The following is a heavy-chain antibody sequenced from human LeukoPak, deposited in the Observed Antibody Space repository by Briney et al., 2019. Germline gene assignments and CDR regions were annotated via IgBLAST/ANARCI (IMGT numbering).Heavy chain of an antibody. V-gene: IGHV1-2*02. CDR1: GYTFTGYY. CDR2: INPNSGGT. J-gene: IGHJ4*02. Sequence: RASVKVSCKASGYTFTGYYMHWVRQAPGQGLEWMGWINPNSGGTNYAQKFQGRVTMTRDTSISTAYMELSRLRSDDTAVYYCARGLAIYGSGNLHFDYWGQRTLVTISS. CDR3: ARGLAIYGSGNLHFDY. D-gene: IGHD3-10*01.